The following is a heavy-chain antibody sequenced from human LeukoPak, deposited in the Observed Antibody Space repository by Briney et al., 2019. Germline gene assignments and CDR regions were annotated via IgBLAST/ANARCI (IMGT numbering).Heavy chain of an antibody. CDR1: GFSFSSYW. CDR2: INGDGSST. Sequence: GGSLRLSCAASGFSFSSYWMHWVRRAPGKGLVWVSRINGDGSSTRYADSVKGRFTISRDNAKNTLYLQMNSLRTEDTAVYYCARGGLNALEAFDIWGQGTLVTVCS. J-gene: IGHJ3*02. CDR3: ARGGLNALEAFDI. D-gene: IGHD1-1*01. V-gene: IGHV3-74*01.